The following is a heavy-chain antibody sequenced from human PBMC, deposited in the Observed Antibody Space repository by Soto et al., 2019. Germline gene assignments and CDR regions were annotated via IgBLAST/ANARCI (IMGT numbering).Heavy chain of an antibody. CDR3: ARAHRSYPLDY. V-gene: IGHV3-30-3*01. D-gene: IGHD1-26*01. Sequence: QVQLVEAGGGVVQPGRSLRLSCAASGFTFSSYAMHWVRQAPGKGLEWVAVISYDGSNKYYADSVKGRFTISRDNSKNTLYLQMNSLRAEDTAVYYCARAHRSYPLDYWGQGTLVTVSS. CDR2: ISYDGSNK. J-gene: IGHJ4*02. CDR1: GFTFSSYA.